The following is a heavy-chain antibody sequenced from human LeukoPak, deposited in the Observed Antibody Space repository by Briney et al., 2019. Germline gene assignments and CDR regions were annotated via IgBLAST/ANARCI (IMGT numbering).Heavy chain of an antibody. J-gene: IGHJ4*02. CDR1: GFTFGDYA. D-gene: IGHD6-13*01. CDR2: IRSKAYGGTT. CDR3: TRDLLGIAAAVPGDY. Sequence: GGSLRLSCTASGFTFGDYAMSWVRQAPGKGLEWVGFIRSKAYGGTTEYAASVKGRFTISRDDSKSIAYLQMNSLKTEDTAVYYCTRDLLGIAAAVPGDYWGQGTLVTVSS. V-gene: IGHV3-49*04.